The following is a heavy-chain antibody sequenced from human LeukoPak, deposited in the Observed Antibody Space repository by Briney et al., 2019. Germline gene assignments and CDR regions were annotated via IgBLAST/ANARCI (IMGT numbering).Heavy chain of an antibody. CDR3: ARAGWLRSKANAN. CDR2: INHSGST. J-gene: IGHJ4*02. Sequence: PSETLSLTCAVYGGSFSGYYWSWIRQPPGKGLEWMGKINHSGSTKYNPSLKRRVTISVDTSKNQFSLKLSSVTAADTAVYYCARAGWLRSKANANWGQGTLVTVSS. CDR1: GGSFSGYY. D-gene: IGHD5-12*01. V-gene: IGHV4-34*01.